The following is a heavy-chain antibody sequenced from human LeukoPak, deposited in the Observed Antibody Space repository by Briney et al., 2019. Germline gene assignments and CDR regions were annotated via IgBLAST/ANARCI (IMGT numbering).Heavy chain of an antibody. J-gene: IGHJ4*02. CDR2: TNEDGSTT. V-gene: IGHV3-74*01. D-gene: IGHD1-26*01. Sequence: GGSLRLSCAASGFTFSSYWMHWVRQAPGKGLVWVSRTNEDGSTTNYADSVKGRFTISRDNAKNTLYLQMNSLRVEDTAFYYCARDPGGVGAYWGQGILVTVSS. CDR1: GFTFSSYW. CDR3: ARDPGGVGAY.